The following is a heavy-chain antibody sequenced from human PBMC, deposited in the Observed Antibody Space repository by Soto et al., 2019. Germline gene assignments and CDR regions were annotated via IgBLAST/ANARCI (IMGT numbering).Heavy chain of an antibody. J-gene: IGHJ4*02. Sequence: EVSLRLSCAPSGFTFSNAWMSWVRQAPGKGLEWVGRIKSKTDGGTTDYAAPVRGRFTISRDDSQNTLYLQMNSLKTEDTAVYYCTADQLRCFDSIDYWGKGNLVTVAS. CDR2: IKSKTDGGTT. D-gene: IGHD3-9*01. CDR1: GFTFSNAW. V-gene: IGHV3-15*01. CDR3: TADQLRCFDSIDY.